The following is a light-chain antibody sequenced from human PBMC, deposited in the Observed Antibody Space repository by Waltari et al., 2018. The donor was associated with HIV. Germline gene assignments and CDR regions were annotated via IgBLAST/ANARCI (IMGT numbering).Light chain of an antibody. CDR3: TSYAGDTNYLV. Sequence: QSALTQPPSASGSPGQSVTISCTGTSSDVGGYDFVSWYQHRAGKVPKLIIYDATKRPSGVPDRFSGSKSGNTASLTVSGLRAEDEADYYCTSYAGDTNYLVFGTGTKVTVL. J-gene: IGLJ1*01. CDR2: DAT. CDR1: SSDVGGYDF. V-gene: IGLV2-8*01.